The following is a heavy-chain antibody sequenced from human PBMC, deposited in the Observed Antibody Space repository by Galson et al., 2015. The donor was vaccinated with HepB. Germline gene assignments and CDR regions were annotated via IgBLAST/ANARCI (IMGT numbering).Heavy chain of an antibody. CDR3: ARDYRPAGCSSTSCYWFDP. Sequence: SVKVSCKASGGTFSSYAISWVRQAPGQGLEWMGGIIPIFGTANYAQKFQGRVTITADESTSTAYMELSSLRSEDTAVYYCARDYRPAGCSSTSCYWFDPWGQGTLVTVSS. J-gene: IGHJ5*02. CDR1: GGTFSSYA. CDR2: IIPIFGTA. D-gene: IGHD2-2*01. V-gene: IGHV1-69*13.